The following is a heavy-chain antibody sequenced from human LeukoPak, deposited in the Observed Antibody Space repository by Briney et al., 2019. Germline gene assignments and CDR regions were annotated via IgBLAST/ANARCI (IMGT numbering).Heavy chain of an antibody. CDR1: GGTFSSYA. D-gene: IGHD6-13*01. V-gene: IGHV1-69*05. Sequence: ASVKVSCKASGGTFSSYAISWVRQAPGQGLEWMGGIIPIFGTANYAQKFQGRVTITTDESTSTAYMELSSLRSEDTAVYYCARDPLAYSSSWYFGYWGQGTRVTVSS. CDR2: IIPIFGTA. J-gene: IGHJ4*02. CDR3: ARDPLAYSSSWYFGY.